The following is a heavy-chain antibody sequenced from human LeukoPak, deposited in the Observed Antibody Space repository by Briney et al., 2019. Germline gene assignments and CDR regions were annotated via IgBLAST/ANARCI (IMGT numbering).Heavy chain of an antibody. J-gene: IGHJ4*02. CDR3: AREGYYGSGSPPSLYFDY. V-gene: IGHV3-30-3*01. CDR1: GLTFRNYV. Sequence: GGSLGLSCAASGLTFRNYVIHWVRQAPGKGLEWVAVTSSDLNVKLYADSVKGRFTISRDNSRSTLYLQMNSLRPEDTAIYYCAREGYYGSGSPPSLYFDYWGQGTLVTVSS. CDR2: TSSDLNVK. D-gene: IGHD3-10*01.